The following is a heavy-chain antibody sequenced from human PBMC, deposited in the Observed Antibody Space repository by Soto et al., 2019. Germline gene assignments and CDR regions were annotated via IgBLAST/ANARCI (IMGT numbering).Heavy chain of an antibody. D-gene: IGHD5-12*01. Sequence: QVQLVQSGAEVKTPGASVKLSCKASEYTFTNYYMHWMRQAPGQGLEWMGITRPSGGATVYAQKFQGRVTMTRDTSTSTVQREQSSLIYEDKAVYYCTSEPREGYHFDYWGQGTPVTVSS. J-gene: IGHJ4*02. V-gene: IGHV1-46*01. CDR3: TSEPREGYHFDY. CDR2: TRPSGGAT. CDR1: EYTFTNYY.